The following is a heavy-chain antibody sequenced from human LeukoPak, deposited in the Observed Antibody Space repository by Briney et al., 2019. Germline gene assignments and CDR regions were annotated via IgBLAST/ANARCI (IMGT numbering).Heavy chain of an antibody. D-gene: IGHD2-2*01. CDR3: ARSRCSSTSCYRFDY. V-gene: IGHV1-2*02. Sequence: GASVKVSCKASGYTFTGYYMHWVRQAPGQGLEWMGWINPNSGGTNYAQKFQGRVTMTRDTSISTAYMELSRLRSDDTAVYYCARSRCSSTSCYRFDYWGQGTLVIVSS. J-gene: IGHJ4*02. CDR2: INPNSGGT. CDR1: GYTFTGYY.